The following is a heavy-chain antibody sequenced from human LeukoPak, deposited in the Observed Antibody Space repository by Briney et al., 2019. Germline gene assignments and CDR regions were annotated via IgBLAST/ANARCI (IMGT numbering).Heavy chain of an antibody. V-gene: IGHV3-48*04. J-gene: IGHJ4*02. D-gene: IGHD5-12*01. Sequence: PGGSLRLSCVASGFTFRSYAMNWVRQAPGKGLEWVSYISADAATVKYADSVEGRFTVSRDNTQNSIYLEMSSLRVDDTAVYYCARMYSSGYYGDYFDYWGQGNLVSVSS. CDR2: ISADAATV. CDR1: GFTFRSYA. CDR3: ARMYSSGYYGDYFDY.